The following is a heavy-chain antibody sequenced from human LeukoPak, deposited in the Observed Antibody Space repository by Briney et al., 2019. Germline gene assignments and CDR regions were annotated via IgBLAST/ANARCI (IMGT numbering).Heavy chain of an antibody. CDR3: ASGGSGIAVAEPFDY. J-gene: IGHJ4*02. CDR2: IIPIFGTA. V-gene: IGHV1-69*06. D-gene: IGHD6-13*01. CDR1: GGTFSSYA. Sequence: SVKVCCKASGGTFSSYAISWVRQAPGQGLEWMGGIIPIFGTANYAQKFQGRVTITADKSTSTAYMELSSLRSEDTAVYYCASGGSGIAVAEPFDYWGQGTLVTVSS.